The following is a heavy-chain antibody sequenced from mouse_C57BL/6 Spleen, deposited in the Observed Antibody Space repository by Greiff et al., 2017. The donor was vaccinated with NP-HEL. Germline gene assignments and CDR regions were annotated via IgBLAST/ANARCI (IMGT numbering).Heavy chain of an antibody. J-gene: IGHJ4*01. CDR1: GYSITSGYY. CDR2: ISYDGSN. D-gene: IGHD2-3*01. V-gene: IGHV3-6*01. CDR3: ARDLGIYDGYYDAMDY. Sequence: EVKLEESGPGLVKPSQSLSLTCSVTGYSITSGYYWNWIRQFPGNKLEWMGYISYDGSNNYNPSLKNRISITRDTSKNQFFLKLNSVTTEDTATYYCARDLGIYDGYYDAMDYWGQGTSVTVSS.